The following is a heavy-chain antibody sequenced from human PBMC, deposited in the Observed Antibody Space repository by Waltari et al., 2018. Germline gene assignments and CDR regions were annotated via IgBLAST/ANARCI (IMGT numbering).Heavy chain of an antibody. J-gene: IGHJ5*02. CDR1: GFTFSSYV. Sequence: QVQLVESGGGVVQPGRSLRLSCAASGFTFSSYVMHWVRQAPGKGLECVAVISYDGSNKYYADSVKGRFTISSDNSKNTLYLQMNSLRAEYTAVYYCARDLRSLNWFYPWGQGTLVTVSS. V-gene: IGHV3-30*01. D-gene: IGHD5-12*01. CDR3: ARDLRSLNWFYP. CDR2: ISYDGSNK.